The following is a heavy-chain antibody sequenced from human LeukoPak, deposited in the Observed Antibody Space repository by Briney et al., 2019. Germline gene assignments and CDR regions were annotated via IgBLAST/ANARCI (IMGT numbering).Heavy chain of an antibody. V-gene: IGHV4-61*02. Sequence: SETLSLTCTVSGGSISSGSYYWSWIRQPAGKGLEWIGRIYTSGGTNYNPSLKSRVTISVDTSKNQFSLKLSSVTAADTAVYYCARAPAGRGIFDYWGQGTLVTVSS. J-gene: IGHJ4*02. D-gene: IGHD1-26*01. CDR2: IYTSGGT. CDR1: GGSISSGSYY. CDR3: ARAPAGRGIFDY.